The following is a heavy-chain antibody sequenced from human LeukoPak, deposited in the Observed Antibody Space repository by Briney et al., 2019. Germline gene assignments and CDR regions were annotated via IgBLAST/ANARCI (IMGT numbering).Heavy chain of an antibody. Sequence: ASVKVSCKASGYTFTSYGISWVRQAPGQGLEWMGWISAYNGNTIYAQKLQGRVTMTRDTSISTAYMELSRLRSDDTAVYYCARGGSSGYYNDAFDIWGQGTMVTVSS. D-gene: IGHD3-22*01. CDR1: GYTFTSYG. V-gene: IGHV1-18*01. CDR3: ARGGSSGYYNDAFDI. CDR2: ISAYNGNT. J-gene: IGHJ3*02.